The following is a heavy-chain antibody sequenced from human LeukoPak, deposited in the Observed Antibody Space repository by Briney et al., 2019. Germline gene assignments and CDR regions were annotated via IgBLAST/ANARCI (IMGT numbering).Heavy chain of an antibody. CDR3: ARLSLVRDRPFNIVVVPAAITPAFDP. CDR2: INPNSGGT. CDR1: GYTFTGYY. V-gene: IGHV1-2*02. J-gene: IGHJ5*02. D-gene: IGHD2-2*01. Sequence: ASVKVSCKASGYTFTGYYMHWVRQAPGQGLEWMGWINPNSGGTNYAQKFQGRVTMTRDTSISTAYMELSRLRSDDTAVYYCARLSLVRDRPFNIVVVPAAITPAFDPWGQGTLVTVCS.